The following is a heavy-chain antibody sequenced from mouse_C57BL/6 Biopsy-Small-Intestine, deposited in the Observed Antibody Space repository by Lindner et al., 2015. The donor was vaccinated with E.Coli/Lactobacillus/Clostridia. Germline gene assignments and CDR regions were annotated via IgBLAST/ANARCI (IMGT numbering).Heavy chain of an antibody. CDR1: GYTFNKYY. CDR3: ARDLRPTVGTAYFDD. Sequence: SVKVSCKASGYTFNKYYIHWVRQAPGQGLEWMGWVNIDNGGTNDAQKFQGRVTMSRDTSISTAYIQLSSLTSDDTALYYCARDLRPTVGTAYFDDWGQGTQVTVSS. D-gene: IGHD1-2*01. J-gene: IGHJ1*01. V-gene: IGHV1-53*01. CDR2: VNIDNGGT.